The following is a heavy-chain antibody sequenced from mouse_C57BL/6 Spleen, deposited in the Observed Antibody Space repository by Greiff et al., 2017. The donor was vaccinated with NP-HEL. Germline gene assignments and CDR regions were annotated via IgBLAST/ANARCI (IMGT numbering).Heavy chain of an antibody. CDR1: GYTFTSYW. CDR3: ARGGYDAVYAMDY. Sequence: VQLQQPGAELVMPGASVKLSCKASGYTFTSYWMHWVKQRPGQGLEWIGEIDPSDSYTNYNQKFKGKSTLTVDKSSSTAYMQLSSLTSEDSAVYYCARGGYDAVYAMDYWGQGTSVTVSS. V-gene: IGHV1-69*01. D-gene: IGHD2-12*01. J-gene: IGHJ4*01. CDR2: IDPSDSYT.